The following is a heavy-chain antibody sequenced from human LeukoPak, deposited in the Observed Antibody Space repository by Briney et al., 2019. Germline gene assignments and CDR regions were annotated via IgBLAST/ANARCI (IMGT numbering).Heavy chain of an antibody. J-gene: IGHJ4*02. CDR3: ARAGRLSYSGYDYPFDY. V-gene: IGHV3-33*01. CDR1: GFTFSSYG. CDR2: IWYDGSNK. Sequence: GGSLRLSCAASGFTFSSYGMHWVRQAPSKGLEWVAVIWYDGSNKYYADSVKGRFTISRDNSKNTLYLQMNSLRAEDTAVYYCARAGRLSYSGYDYPFDYWGQGTLVTVSS. D-gene: IGHD5-12*01.